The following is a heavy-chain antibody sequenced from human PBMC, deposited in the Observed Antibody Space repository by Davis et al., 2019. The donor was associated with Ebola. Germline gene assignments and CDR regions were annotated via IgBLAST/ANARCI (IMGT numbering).Heavy chain of an antibody. D-gene: IGHD5-18*01. J-gene: IGHJ4*02. CDR2: VYRSGDI. CDR1: GFSVSSNY. CDR3: ARDSTAMVTFFDY. V-gene: IGHV3-66*01. Sequence: GESLKISCAVSGFSVSSNYMSWVRQAPGKGLEWVSVVYRSGDIYYADSVRGRFTISRDNSQNTVHLQMNSLRVEDTALYYCARDSTAMVTFFDYWGQGTLVTVSS.